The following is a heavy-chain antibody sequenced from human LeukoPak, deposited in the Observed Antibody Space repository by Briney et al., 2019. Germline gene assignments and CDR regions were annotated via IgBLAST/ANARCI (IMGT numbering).Heavy chain of an antibody. CDR1: GGSISSGGYY. Sequence: TSSQTLSLTCTVSGGSISSGGYYWSWIRQPPGKGLEWIGYIYHSGSTYYNPSLKSRVTISVDRSKNQFSLKLSSVTAADTAVYYCARGSSGYLYYMDVWGKGTMVTVSS. CDR3: ARGSSGYLYYMDV. J-gene: IGHJ6*03. V-gene: IGHV4-30-2*01. D-gene: IGHD3-22*01. CDR2: IYHSGST.